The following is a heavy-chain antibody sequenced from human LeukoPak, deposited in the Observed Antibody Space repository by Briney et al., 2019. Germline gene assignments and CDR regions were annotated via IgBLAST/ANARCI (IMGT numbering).Heavy chain of an antibody. CDR1: GFTASSKY. J-gene: IGHJ4*02. CDR2: IRGDATT. CDR3: ARRRGGYGEGEFDY. V-gene: IGHV3-66*04. D-gene: IGHD4-17*01. Sequence: GGSLRLSCTASGFTASSKYMSWVRQAPGKGLEWVSFIRGDATTAYADSVQGRFTICRDDSKNTLYLQMDSLRVEDTAVYYCARRRGGYGEGEFDYWGQGTLVTVTS.